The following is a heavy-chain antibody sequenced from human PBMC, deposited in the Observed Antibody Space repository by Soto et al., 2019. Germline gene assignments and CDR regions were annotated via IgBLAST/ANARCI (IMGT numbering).Heavy chain of an antibody. V-gene: IGHV1-69*06. CDR3: ARDPNYDILTGLSGGWFDP. CDR1: GGTFSSYA. J-gene: IGHJ5*02. D-gene: IGHD3-9*01. CDR2: IIPIFGTA. Sequence: ASVKVSCKASGGTFSSYAISWVRQAPGQGLEWMGGIIPIFGTANYAQKFQGRVTITADKSTSTAYMELSSLRSEDTAVYYCARDPNYDILTGLSGGWFDPWGQGTLVTVSS.